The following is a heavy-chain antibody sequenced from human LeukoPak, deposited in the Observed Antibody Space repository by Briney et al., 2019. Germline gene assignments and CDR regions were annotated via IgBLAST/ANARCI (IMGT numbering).Heavy chain of an antibody. D-gene: IGHD4-23*01. CDR1: GFTFSSYW. Sequence: GGSLRLSCAASGFTFSSYWMNWVRQAPGKGLEWVASIKQDGNEKYYVDSVKGRFTITRDNAKNSLYLQMNSLRAEDTAVYYCARGSTTVAYWGQGTLVTVSS. J-gene: IGHJ4*02. CDR3: ARGSTTVAY. CDR2: IKQDGNEK. V-gene: IGHV3-7*04.